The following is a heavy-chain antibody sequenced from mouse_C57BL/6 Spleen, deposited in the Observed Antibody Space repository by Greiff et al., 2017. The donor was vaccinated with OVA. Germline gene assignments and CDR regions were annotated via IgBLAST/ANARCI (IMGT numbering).Heavy chain of an antibody. CDR3: ARREGYYYGSGYYAMDY. CDR1: GYTFTSYW. V-gene: IGHV1-61*01. D-gene: IGHD1-1*01. Sequence: QVQLQQPGAELVRPGSSVKLSCKASGYTFTSYWMDWVKQRPGQGLEWIGNIYPSDSETHYNQKFKDKATLTVDKSSSTAYMQLSSLTSEDSAVYYCARREGYYYGSGYYAMDYWGQGTSVTVSS. J-gene: IGHJ4*01. CDR2: IYPSDSET.